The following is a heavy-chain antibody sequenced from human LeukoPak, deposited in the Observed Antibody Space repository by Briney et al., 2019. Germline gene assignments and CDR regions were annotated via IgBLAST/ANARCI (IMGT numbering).Heavy chain of an antibody. CDR3: ARTLALYGSGSFFDF. J-gene: IGHJ4*02. D-gene: IGHD3-10*01. V-gene: IGHV3-30-3*01. Sequence: GGSLRLSCAASGFTFSIYNMNWVRQAPGKGLEWVAVISYDGSIKYYADSLKGRFTISRDNSKNTLYLQMNSLRAEDTAVYYCARTLALYGSGSFFDFWGQGTLVTVSS. CDR2: ISYDGSIK. CDR1: GFTFSIYN.